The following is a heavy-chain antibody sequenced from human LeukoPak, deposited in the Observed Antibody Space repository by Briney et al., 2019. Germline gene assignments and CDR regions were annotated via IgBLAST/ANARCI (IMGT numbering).Heavy chain of an antibody. CDR3: AKGATMIVRGGMDV. CDR2: ISYDGSNK. V-gene: IGHV3-30*18. D-gene: IGHD3-22*01. Sequence: GGSLRLSCAASGFTFSTYGMHWVRQAPGKGLEWVAVISYDGSNKYYGDSVKGRLTISRDNPKNTLYLQMNSLRAEDTAVYYCAKGATMIVRGGMDVWGQGTTVTVSS. J-gene: IGHJ6*02. CDR1: GFTFSTYG.